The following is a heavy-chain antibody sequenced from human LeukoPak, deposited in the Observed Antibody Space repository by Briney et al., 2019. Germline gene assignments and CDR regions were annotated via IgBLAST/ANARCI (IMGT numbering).Heavy chain of an antibody. V-gene: IGHV3-30-3*01. CDR3: AKAAGGDYGDYGWFDP. CDR1: GFTFRTYA. D-gene: IGHD4-17*01. J-gene: IGHJ5*02. Sequence: SGGSLRLSCVVSGFTFRTYAMHWVRQAPGKGLEWVAVVSYDGSNKYYADSVQGRFTISRDNSRNTLHLQMNSLRAEDTAVYYCAKAAGGDYGDYGWFDPWGQGTLVTVSS. CDR2: VSYDGSNK.